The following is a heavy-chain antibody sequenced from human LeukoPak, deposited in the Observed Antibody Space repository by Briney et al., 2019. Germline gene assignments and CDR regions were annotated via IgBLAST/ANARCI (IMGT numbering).Heavy chain of an antibody. Sequence: GGSLRLSCAASGLTFSSYAMSWVRQAPGKGLEWVSAISGSGGSTYYADSVKGRFTISRDNSKNTLYLQMNSLRAEDTAVYYCAKVRVAGHDAFDIWGQGTMVTVSS. CDR2: ISGSGGST. V-gene: IGHV3-23*01. CDR1: GLTFSSYA. J-gene: IGHJ3*02. D-gene: IGHD6-19*01. CDR3: AKVRVAGHDAFDI.